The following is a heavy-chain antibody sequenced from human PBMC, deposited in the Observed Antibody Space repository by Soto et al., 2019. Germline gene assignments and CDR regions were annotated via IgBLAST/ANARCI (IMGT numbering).Heavy chain of an antibody. D-gene: IGHD3-10*01. J-gene: IGHJ6*02. CDR1: GGAFSSYA. Sequence: GASVKLSWKASGGAFSSYAISWVRQAPGQGLEWMGGIIPIFGTANYAQKFWGRVTITADESTSTAYMELSSMTSEDTAVYYCARDPGEFAGMDVWGQGTTVTVSS. CDR2: IIPIFGTA. CDR3: ARDPGEFAGMDV. V-gene: IGHV1-69*13.